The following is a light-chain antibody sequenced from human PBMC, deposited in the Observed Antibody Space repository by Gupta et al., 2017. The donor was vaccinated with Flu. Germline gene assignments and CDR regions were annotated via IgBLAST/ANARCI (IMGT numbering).Light chain of an antibody. J-gene: IGKJ4*01. CDR1: QDISPA. V-gene: IGKV1D-13*01. Sequence: ALQLTQSPSSLSASVGDRVIITCRASQDISPAVAWYQQKSGDAPKLLIFHASNLHRGVTARFSGSGDGTDVTLTISSRQPEDFATYYCQHWDNVPPTVTFGGGTKVEI. CDR2: HAS. CDR3: QHWDNVPPTVT.